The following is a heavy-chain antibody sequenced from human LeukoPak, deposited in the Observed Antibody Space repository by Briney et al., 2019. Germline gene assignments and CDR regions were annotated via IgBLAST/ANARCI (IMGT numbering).Heavy chain of an antibody. J-gene: IGHJ4*02. D-gene: IGHD2-2*01. CDR1: GGSISSSSYY. V-gene: IGHV4-39*07. Sequence: PSETLSLTRTVSGGSISSSSYYWGWIRQPPGKGLEWIGSIYYSGSTYYNPSLKSRVTISVDTSKNQFSLKLSSVTAADTAVYYCARVYPGYWGQGTLVTVSS. CDR2: IYYSGST. CDR3: ARVYPGY.